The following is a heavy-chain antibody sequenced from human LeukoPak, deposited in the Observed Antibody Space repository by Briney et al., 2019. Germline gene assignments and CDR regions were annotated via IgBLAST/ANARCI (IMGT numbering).Heavy chain of an antibody. Sequence: ETLSLTCTVSGGSISSGDYYWSWVRQAPGKGLEWVSAISGSGGSTYYADSVKGRFTISRDNSKNTLYLQMNSLRAEDTAVYYCATTQVVAASSYYFDYWGQGTLVTVSS. CDR2: ISGSGGST. V-gene: IGHV3-23*01. D-gene: IGHD2-15*01. J-gene: IGHJ4*02. CDR1: GGSISSGDYY. CDR3: ATTQVVAASSYYFDY.